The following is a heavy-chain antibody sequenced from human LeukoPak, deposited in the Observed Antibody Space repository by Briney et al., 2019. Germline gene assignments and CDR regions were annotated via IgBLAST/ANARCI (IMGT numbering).Heavy chain of an antibody. D-gene: IGHD2-15*01. CDR1: GGSFSGYY. V-gene: IGHV4-34*01. CDR3: ARAVIVVAAATQRNWFDP. J-gene: IGHJ5*02. Sequence: SETLSLTCAVYGGSFSGYYWSWIRQTPGKGLEWIGEINHSGITDYNPSLRSRVTISVDTSKNQFSLKLSSVTAADTAIYYCARAVIVVAAATQRNWFDPWGQGTLVTVSS. CDR2: INHSGIT.